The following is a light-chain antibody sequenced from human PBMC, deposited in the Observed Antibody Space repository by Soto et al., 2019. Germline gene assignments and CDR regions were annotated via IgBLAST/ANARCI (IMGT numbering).Light chain of an antibody. Sequence: QSVLTQPASVSGSPGQSITISCTGTSSDVGGYNYVSWYQQHPGIAPKLMIYDVCNRPSGVSNRFSGSKSGNTASLTISGLQAEDGAVYYCSSYTSSSTPVVFGGGTKLTVL. J-gene: IGLJ2*01. CDR3: SSYTSSSTPVV. CDR1: SSDVGGYNY. CDR2: DVC. V-gene: IGLV2-14*01.